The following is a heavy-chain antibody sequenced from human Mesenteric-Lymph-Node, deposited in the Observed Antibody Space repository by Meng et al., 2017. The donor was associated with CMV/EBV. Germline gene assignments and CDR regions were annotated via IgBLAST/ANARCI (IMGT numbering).Heavy chain of an antibody. CDR2: ISGSGGAT. V-gene: IGHV3-23*01. J-gene: IGHJ4*02. CDR1: GFTFSTYA. CDR3: AKSNSTLRGARDY. D-gene: IGHD3-10*01. Sequence: GESLKISCVASGFTFSTYAMSWVRQAPGQGLEWVSAISGSGGATYYADSVKGRFTISRDNSKNTLFLQMNSLRAEDTAVYYCAKSNSTLRGARDYWAQGTLVTVSS.